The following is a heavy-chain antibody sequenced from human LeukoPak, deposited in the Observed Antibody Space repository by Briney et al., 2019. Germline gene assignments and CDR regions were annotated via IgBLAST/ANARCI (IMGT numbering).Heavy chain of an antibody. V-gene: IGHV1-8*01. Sequence: ASVKVSCKASGYTFTSYEINWVRQATGQGLEWMGRMNPNSGNTGYAQKFQGRVTMTRNTSISTAYMELSSLRSEDTAVYYCARVEDSSSSVDPWGQGTLVTVSS. CDR1: GYTFTSYE. CDR3: ARVEDSSSSVDP. CDR2: MNPNSGNT. J-gene: IGHJ5*02. D-gene: IGHD6-13*01.